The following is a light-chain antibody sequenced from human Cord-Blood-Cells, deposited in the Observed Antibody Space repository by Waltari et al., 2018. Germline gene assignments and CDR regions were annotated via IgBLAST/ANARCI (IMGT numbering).Light chain of an antibody. Sequence: DIQMTQSPSSLSASVGDRVTITCRASQSISSYLNWYQQKPGKAPKLLIYAASSLQSGVPSRFSCSGSGTDFTLTISSLQPEDFATYYCQQSYSTPPFTFGPGTKVDIK. J-gene: IGKJ3*01. CDR2: AAS. CDR1: QSISSY. CDR3: QQSYSTPPFT. V-gene: IGKV1-39*01.